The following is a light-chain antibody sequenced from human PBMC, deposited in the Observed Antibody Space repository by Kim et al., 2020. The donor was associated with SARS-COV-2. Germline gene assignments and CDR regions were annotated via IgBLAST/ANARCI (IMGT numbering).Light chain of an antibody. V-gene: IGLV3-1*01. Sequence: SYELTQPPSVSVSPGKTASITCPGDKLGDKYACWYQQKPGQSPVLVIYQDSKRPSGIPERFSGSNSGNTATLTISGTQAMDEADYYCQAWDSSTVVFGGGTTLTVL. CDR3: QAWDSSTVV. CDR2: QDS. CDR1: KLGDKY. J-gene: IGLJ2*01.